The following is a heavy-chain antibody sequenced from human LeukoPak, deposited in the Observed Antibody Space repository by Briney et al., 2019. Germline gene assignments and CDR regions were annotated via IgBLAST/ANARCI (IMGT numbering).Heavy chain of an antibody. V-gene: IGHV1-18*01. CDR1: GYTFTSYG. CDR2: ISAYNGNT. D-gene: IGHD6-13*01. CDR3: AREGSSWYHWYYYYYMDV. J-gene: IGHJ6*03. Sequence: GASVKVSCKASGYTFTSYGISWVRQAPGQGLEWMGWISAYNGNTNYAQKLQGRVTMTTDTSTSTAYMELRSLRSDDTAVYYCAREGSSWYHWYYYYYMDVWGKGTTVTVSS.